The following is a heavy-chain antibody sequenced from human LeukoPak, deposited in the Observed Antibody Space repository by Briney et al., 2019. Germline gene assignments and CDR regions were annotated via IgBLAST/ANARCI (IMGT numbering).Heavy chain of an antibody. CDR2: IIPILGIA. D-gene: IGHD5-18*01. CDR3: ATLNVDTAMVFN. J-gene: IGHJ4*02. Sequence: GASVKVSCKASGGTFSSYAISWVRQAPGQGLEWMGRIIPILGIANYAQKFQGRVTITADKSTSTAYMELSSLRSEDTAVYYCATLNVDTAMVFNWGQGTLVTVSS. CDR1: GGTFSSYA. V-gene: IGHV1-69*04.